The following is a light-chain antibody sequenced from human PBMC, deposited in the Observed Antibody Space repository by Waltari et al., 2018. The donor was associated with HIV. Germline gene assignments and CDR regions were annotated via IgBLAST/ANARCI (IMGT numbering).Light chain of an antibody. CDR3: SSYATGNTYV. V-gene: IGLV2-23*02. CDR2: EVT. CDR1: NSDIGKYNL. Sequence: QSALTQPASVSGSPGQSITISCTGTNSDIGKYNLVSWYQQHPGKVPKVVIFEVTTRASGISHRFSGSKSDNTASLTISGLQAEDEADYYCSSYATGNTYVFGTGTSVTVL. J-gene: IGLJ1*01.